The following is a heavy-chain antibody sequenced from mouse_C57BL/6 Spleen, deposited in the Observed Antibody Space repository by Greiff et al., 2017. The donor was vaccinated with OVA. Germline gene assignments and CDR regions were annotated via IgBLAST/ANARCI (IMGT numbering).Heavy chain of an antibody. CDR2: IHPNSGST. D-gene: IGHD2-3*01. V-gene: IGHV1-64*01. CDR1: GYTFTSYW. Sequence: QVQLQQPGAELVKPGASVKLSCKASGYTFTSYWMHWVKQRPGQGLEWIGMIHPNSGSTNYNETFKSKATLTVDKSSSTAYMQLSSLTSEDSAVYYCAPIYDGYYPLGYWGQGTTLTVSS. J-gene: IGHJ2*01. CDR3: APIYDGYYPLGY.